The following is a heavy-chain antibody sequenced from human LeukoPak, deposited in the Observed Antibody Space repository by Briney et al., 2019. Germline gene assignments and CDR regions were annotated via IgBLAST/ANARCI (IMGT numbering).Heavy chain of an antibody. V-gene: IGHV3-23*01. CDR2: ISASGGST. CDR1: GFTFSSYS. J-gene: IGHJ3*02. D-gene: IGHD3-10*01. Sequence: GGSLRLSCAPSGFTFSSYSTNWVRQAPGKGLEWVSAISASGGSTYYADSVKGRFTISRDNSKNTLYLQINSLRAEDTAVYYCAKDDVLLWFGELSHDAFDIWGQGTMVTVPS. CDR3: AKDDVLLWFGELSHDAFDI.